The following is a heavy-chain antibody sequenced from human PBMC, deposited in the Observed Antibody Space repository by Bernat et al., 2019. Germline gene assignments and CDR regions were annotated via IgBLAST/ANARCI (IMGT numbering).Heavy chain of an antibody. CDR3: ARAPRGYSGYVGLYYFDY. Sequence: QVQLQESGPGLVKPSETLSLTCTVSGGSISSYYWSWIRQPPGKGLEWIGYIYYSGSTNYNPSLKSRVTISVDTSKNQFSLKLSSVTAADTAVYYCARAPRGYSGYVGLYYFDYWGQGTLVTVSS. CDR2: IYYSGST. D-gene: IGHD5-12*01. J-gene: IGHJ4*02. CDR1: GGSISSYY. V-gene: IGHV4-59*12.